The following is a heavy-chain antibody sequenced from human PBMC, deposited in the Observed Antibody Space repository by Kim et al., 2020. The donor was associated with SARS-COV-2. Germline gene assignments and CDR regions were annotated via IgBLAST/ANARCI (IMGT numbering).Heavy chain of an antibody. J-gene: IGHJ6*02. Sequence: GGSLRLSCAASGFTVSSNYMSWVRQAPGKGLEWVSVIYSGGSTYYADSVKGRFTISRDNSKNTLYLQMNSLRAEDTAVYYCARESREPMVRGVVFYGMDVWGQGTTVTVSS. CDR1: GFTVSSNY. CDR2: IYSGGST. CDR3: ARESREPMVRGVVFYGMDV. D-gene: IGHD3-10*01. V-gene: IGHV3-53*01.